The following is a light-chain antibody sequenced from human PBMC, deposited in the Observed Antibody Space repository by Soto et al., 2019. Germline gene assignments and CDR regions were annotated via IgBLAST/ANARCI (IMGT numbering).Light chain of an antibody. CDR2: NVY. CDR1: SSDVGAHNF. CDR3: SAYTVSRTYV. Sequence: QSVLTQPASVSGSPGQSITISWTGTSSDVGAHNFVSWHQQHPGKAPKLMIYNVYDRPSGISYRFSGSKSGNTASLTISGLQGEDEADYYCSAYTVSRTYVFGTGTKVTVL. V-gene: IGLV2-14*03. J-gene: IGLJ1*01.